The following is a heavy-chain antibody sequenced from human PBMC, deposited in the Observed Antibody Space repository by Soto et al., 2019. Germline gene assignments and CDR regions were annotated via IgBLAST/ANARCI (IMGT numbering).Heavy chain of an antibody. V-gene: IGHV5-51*01. J-gene: IGHJ4*02. CDR2: IFPDDSDA. Sequence: GESLKISCKGSGYSFTNYWIGWVRQIPGKGLEWMGIIFPDDSDARYSPSFQGQVTISADKSISTAYLQWNSLKASDTAVYYCERRNAPGAYFVSWGEGPPITV. CDR3: ERRNAPGAYFVS. CDR1: GYSFTNYW. D-gene: IGHD2-2*01.